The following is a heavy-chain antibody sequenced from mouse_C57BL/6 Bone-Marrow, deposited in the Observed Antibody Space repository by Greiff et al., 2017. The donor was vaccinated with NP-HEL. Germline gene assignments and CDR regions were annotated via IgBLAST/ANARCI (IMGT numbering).Heavy chain of an antibody. V-gene: IGHV5-9-1*02. Sequence: EVMLVESGEGLVKPGGSLKLSCAASGFTFSSYAMSWVRQTPEKRLEWVAYISSGGDYIYYADTVNGRFTISRDNARNTLYLQMSSLKSEDTAMYYCTRYDYDPAWFAYWGQGTLVTVSA. D-gene: IGHD2-4*01. CDR1: GFTFSSYA. CDR2: ISSGGDYI. J-gene: IGHJ3*01. CDR3: TRYDYDPAWFAY.